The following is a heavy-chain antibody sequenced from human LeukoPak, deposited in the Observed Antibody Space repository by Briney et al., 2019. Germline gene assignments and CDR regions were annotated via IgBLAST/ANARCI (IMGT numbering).Heavy chain of an antibody. CDR3: AKWGDYDILTGYYDSDY. J-gene: IGHJ4*02. CDR1: GFMFSNYA. V-gene: IGHV3-23*01. Sequence: PGGSLRLSCAASGFMFSNYAMSWVRQAPGKGLEWVSAITGSGDSTYYADSVKGRFTISRDNSKNTLYLQVNSLRAEDTAVYYCAKWGDYDILTGYYDSDYWGQGTLVTVSS. D-gene: IGHD3-9*01. CDR2: ITGSGDST.